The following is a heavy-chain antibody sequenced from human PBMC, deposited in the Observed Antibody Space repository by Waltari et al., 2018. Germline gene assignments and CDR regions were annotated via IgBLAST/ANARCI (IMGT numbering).Heavy chain of an antibody. J-gene: IGHJ4*02. CDR2: VNHAGST. Sequence: QVELQQWGAGVVKPSETLSLTCAVYGGTFTNYYWSWIRQPPDKGLEWIGEVNHAGSTYYNPSLTSLVTISLDTSKSQFSLKWSSVTATDTAVYYCARTLSTRIFDSWGQGALVTVSS. D-gene: IGHD2-2*01. CDR3: ARTLSTRIFDS. V-gene: IGHV4-34*01. CDR1: GGTFTNYY.